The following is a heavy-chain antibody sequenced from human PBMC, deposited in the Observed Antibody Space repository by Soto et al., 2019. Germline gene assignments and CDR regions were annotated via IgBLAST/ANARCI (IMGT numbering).Heavy chain of an antibody. CDR3: AHSRNLITEDAQVGDFDY. CDR2: IYWDDDE. Sequence: QITLKESGPTLVKSTQTLTLTCRFSGFSLTTDGEGVGWVRQSPGEALEWLALIYWDDDERYSPSLKTRLTITKDISRNQVVLVMTNMEPVDTGTYFCAHSRNLITEDAQVGDFDYWGQGT. CDR1: GFSLTTDGEG. J-gene: IGHJ4*02. V-gene: IGHV2-5*02. D-gene: IGHD1-26*01.